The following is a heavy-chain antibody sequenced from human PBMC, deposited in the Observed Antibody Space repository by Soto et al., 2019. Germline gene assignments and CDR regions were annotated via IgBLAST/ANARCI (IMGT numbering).Heavy chain of an antibody. CDR1: GFTFSSYA. V-gene: IGHV3-23*01. CDR3: AKVVPTYCSSTSCLNWFDP. CDR2: ISGSGGST. D-gene: IGHD2-2*01. Sequence: EVQLLESGGGLVQPGGFLRLSCAASGFTFSSYAMSWVRQAPGKGLEWVSAISGSGGSTYYADSVKGRFTISRDNSKNTLYLQMNSLRAEDTAVYYCAKVVPTYCSSTSCLNWFDPWGQGTLVTVSS. J-gene: IGHJ5*02.